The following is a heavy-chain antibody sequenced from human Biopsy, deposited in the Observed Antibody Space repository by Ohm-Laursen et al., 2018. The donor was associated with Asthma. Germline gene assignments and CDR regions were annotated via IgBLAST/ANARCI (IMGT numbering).Heavy chain of an antibody. Sequence: SVKVSCKVSGYTFISYAIHWVRQAPGQRLEWMGWINAGDGNTKYSQKFQGRVTITRDTSASTAYMDLRSLRSEDTAMYYCARTYYDFLTGQVNDAFDLWGQGTMVTVSS. CDR2: INAGDGNT. CDR1: GYTFISYA. D-gene: IGHD3-9*01. CDR3: ARTYYDFLTGQVNDAFDL. J-gene: IGHJ3*01. V-gene: IGHV1-3*01.